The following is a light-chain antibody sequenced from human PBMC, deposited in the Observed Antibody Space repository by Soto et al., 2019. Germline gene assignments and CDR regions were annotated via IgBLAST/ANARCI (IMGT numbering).Light chain of an antibody. CDR1: SSSIGAGYD. CDR3: QSYDSSLSAWV. CDR2: GNS. J-gene: IGLJ3*02. Sequence: QPVLTQPPSVSGAPGQRVTLSCTGSSSSIGAGYDVHWYQQLPGTAPKLLIYGNSNRPSGVPDRFSGSKSGTSASLAITGLQAEDEADYYCQSYDSSLSAWVFGGGTKLTVL. V-gene: IGLV1-40*01.